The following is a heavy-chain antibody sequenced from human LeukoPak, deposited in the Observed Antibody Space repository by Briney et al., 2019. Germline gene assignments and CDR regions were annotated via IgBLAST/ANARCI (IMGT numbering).Heavy chain of an antibody. J-gene: IGHJ4*02. Sequence: GGSLRPSCAASGFTFSSYGMHWVRQAPGKGLEWVAVISYDGSNKYYADSVKGRFTISRDNSKNTLYLQMNSLRAEDTAVYYCAKDRIVLRYFDWLIEHWGQGTLVTVSS. V-gene: IGHV3-30*18. CDR1: GFTFSSYG. CDR3: AKDRIVLRYFDWLIEH. CDR2: ISYDGSNK. D-gene: IGHD3-9*01.